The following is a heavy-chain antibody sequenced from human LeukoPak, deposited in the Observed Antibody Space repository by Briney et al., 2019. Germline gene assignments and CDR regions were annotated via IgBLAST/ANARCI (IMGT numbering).Heavy chain of an antibody. Sequence: SETLSLTCTVSGGSISSSSYYWGWIRQPPGKGLEWIGSIYYSGSTYYNPSLKSRVTISVDTSKNQYSLKLSSVTAADTAVYYCARQRNYYDSSGYYYAIDYWGQGTLVTVSS. J-gene: IGHJ4*02. CDR3: ARQRNYYDSSGYYYAIDY. CDR2: IYYSGST. D-gene: IGHD3-22*01. CDR1: GGSISSSSYY. V-gene: IGHV4-39*01.